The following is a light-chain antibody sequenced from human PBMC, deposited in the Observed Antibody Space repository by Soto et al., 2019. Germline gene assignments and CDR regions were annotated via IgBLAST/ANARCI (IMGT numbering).Light chain of an antibody. J-gene: IGLJ2*01. V-gene: IGLV3-21*02. Sequence: SYELTQPPSVSVAPGQTARITCGGNNIRSKSVHWYQQKPGQAPVLVVYDDSDRPSGNPERFSGSNSGNTATLTISRVEAGDEADYYCQVWDTTSDHPVVFGGGTKLTVL. CDR3: QVWDTTSDHPVV. CDR1: NIRSKS. CDR2: DDS.